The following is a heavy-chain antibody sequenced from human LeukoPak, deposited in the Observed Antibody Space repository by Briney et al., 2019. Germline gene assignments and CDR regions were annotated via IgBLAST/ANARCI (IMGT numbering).Heavy chain of an antibody. J-gene: IGHJ4*02. D-gene: IGHD3-3*01. V-gene: IGHV3-74*01. Sequence: GGSLTLSCAASGLALSSYWTHWVRQVPGKGLVWVSRINSDGSTTGYADSVKGRSTISRDNAKNTLYLQVNSLRAEYTAVYYCAKDTSSPIFGVAYYFDSWGQGTLVTVSS. CDR2: INSDGSTT. CDR3: AKDTSSPIFGVAYYFDS. CDR1: GLALSSYW.